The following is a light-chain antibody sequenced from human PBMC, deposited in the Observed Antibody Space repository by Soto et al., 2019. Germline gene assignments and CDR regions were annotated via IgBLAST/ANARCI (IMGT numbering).Light chain of an antibody. Sequence: DLQMTQSPSTLSASLGDRVTITCRASQSVSTYLAWYQQKPGEAPKLLIYGASNLQTGVPSRFSGSGSGTEFRLSISSLQPVDFGTYYCQHYHGLSAFGPGTKVEMK. CDR2: GAS. V-gene: IGKV1-5*01. CDR1: QSVSTY. CDR3: QHYHGLSA. J-gene: IGKJ3*01.